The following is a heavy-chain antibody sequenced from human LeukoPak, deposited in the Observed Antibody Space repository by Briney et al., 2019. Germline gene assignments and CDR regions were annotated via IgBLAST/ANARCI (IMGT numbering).Heavy chain of an antibody. Sequence: GGSLRLSCAASGFTFSGYYMTWVRQAPGKGLEWVSSISSSSSYIYYADSVKGRFTISRDNAKNSLYLQMNSLRAEDTAVYYCARYGLAAFDIWGQGTMVTVSS. J-gene: IGHJ3*02. CDR3: ARYGLAAFDI. CDR2: ISSSSSYI. CDR1: GFTFSGYY. D-gene: IGHD6-19*01. V-gene: IGHV3-21*01.